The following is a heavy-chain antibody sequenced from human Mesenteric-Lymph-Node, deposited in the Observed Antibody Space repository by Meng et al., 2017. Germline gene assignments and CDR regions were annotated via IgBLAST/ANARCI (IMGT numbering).Heavy chain of an antibody. J-gene: IGHJ6*02. D-gene: IGHD3-10*01. CDR3: ARDLLGVIMVRGVIAKYYYGMDV. Sequence: SLKISCAASGFTFDDYAMHWVRQAPGKGLEWASGISWNSGSIGYADSVKGRFTISRDNAKNSLYLQMNSLRAEDTAVYYCARDLLGVIMVRGVIAKYYYGMDVWGQGTTVTVSS. CDR2: ISWNSGSI. CDR1: GFTFDDYA. V-gene: IGHV3-9*01.